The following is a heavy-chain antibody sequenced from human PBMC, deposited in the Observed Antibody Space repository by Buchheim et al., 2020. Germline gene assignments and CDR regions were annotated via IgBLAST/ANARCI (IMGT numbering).Heavy chain of an antibody. J-gene: IGHJ6*02. D-gene: IGHD3-3*01. V-gene: IGHV1-69*04. CDR2: IIPILGIA. Sequence: QVQLVQSGAEVKKPGSSVKVSCKASGGTFSSYAISWVRQAPGQGLEWMGRIIPILGIANYAQKFQGRVTITADKSTSTAYMELSSLRSEDTAVYYCAREYYDFWSGYLAYYHYGMDVWGQGTT. CDR3: AREYYDFWSGYLAYYHYGMDV. CDR1: GGTFSSYA.